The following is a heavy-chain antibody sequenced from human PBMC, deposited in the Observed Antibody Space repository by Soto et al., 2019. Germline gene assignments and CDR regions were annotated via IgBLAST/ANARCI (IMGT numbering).Heavy chain of an antibody. CDR2: ISVYKGNP. Sequence: ASLKVSYKASGYTFRSYGITWVRQAPGQGLEWMGWISVYKGNPNYAQKFQGRVTMTTDTPTSTAYMELRSLRSDDTAVYYCAGGGMDVWGQGTTVTVS. V-gene: IGHV1-18*04. J-gene: IGHJ6*02. CDR1: GYTFRSYG. CDR3: AGGGMDV. D-gene: IGHD3-16*01.